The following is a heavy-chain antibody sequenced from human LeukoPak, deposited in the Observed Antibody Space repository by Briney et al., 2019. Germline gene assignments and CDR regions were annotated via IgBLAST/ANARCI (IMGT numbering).Heavy chain of an antibody. J-gene: IGHJ4*02. Sequence: PGRSLRLSCAASGFTFSSYGMHWVRQAPGKGLVWVAVISYDGSNKYYADSVKGRFTISRDNSKNTLYLQMNSLRAEDTAVYYCAKDYLEYSSSPKHPHYWGQGTLVTVSS. D-gene: IGHD6-6*01. V-gene: IGHV3-30*18. CDR3: AKDYLEYSSSPKHPHY. CDR2: ISYDGSNK. CDR1: GFTFSSYG.